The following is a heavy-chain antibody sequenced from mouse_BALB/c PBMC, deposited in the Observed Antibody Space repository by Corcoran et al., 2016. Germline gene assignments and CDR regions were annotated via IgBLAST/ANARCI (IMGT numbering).Heavy chain of an antibody. Sequence: QIQLVQSGPELKKPGETVKISCKASGYTFTNYGMNWVKQAPGKGLKWMGWINTYTGEPTYADDFKGRFAFSLETSASTAYLQINNLKNEDMATYFCARSTVVYYAMDYWGQGTSVTVSS. J-gene: IGHJ4*01. CDR1: GYTFTNYG. CDR2: INTYTGEP. D-gene: IGHD1-1*01. CDR3: ARSTVVYYAMDY. V-gene: IGHV9-1*02.